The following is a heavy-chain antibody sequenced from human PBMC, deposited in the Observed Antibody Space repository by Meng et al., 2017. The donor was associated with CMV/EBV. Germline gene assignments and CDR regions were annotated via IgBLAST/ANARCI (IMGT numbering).Heavy chain of an antibody. J-gene: IGHJ4*02. D-gene: IGHD4-17*01. CDR3: AEGDYGDAQV. Sequence: QVELLRAGVEVCMPGAAVKVSSKASAYTFNRYYKLCVLQEPREGREWMVIINHSGGSTSYAQKFQGRVTMTRDKSTSTVYMELSSLRSEDTAVYYCAEGDYGDAQVWGQGTLVTVSS. CDR2: INHSGGST. CDR1: AYTFNRYY. V-gene: IGHV1-46*02.